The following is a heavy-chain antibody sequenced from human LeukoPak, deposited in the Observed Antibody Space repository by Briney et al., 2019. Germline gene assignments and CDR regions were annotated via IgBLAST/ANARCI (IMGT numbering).Heavy chain of an antibody. D-gene: IGHD2-2*01. CDR1: GFTFAGYA. V-gene: IGHV3-23*01. CDR3: AKGRLVPAALLDY. CDR2: ISGGGDTT. Sequence: GGSLRLSCAASGFTFAGYAMSWVRQGPGKGLEWVSDISGGGDTTYYADSVRGRFTISRDNSKNTLYLQMNSLRAEDTAVYYCAKGRLVPAALLDYWGQGTLVTVSS. J-gene: IGHJ4*02.